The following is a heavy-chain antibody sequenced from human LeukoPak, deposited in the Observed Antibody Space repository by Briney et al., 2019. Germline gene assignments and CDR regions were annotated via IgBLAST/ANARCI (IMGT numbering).Heavy chain of an antibody. Sequence: AGGSLGLSCAASGFTFRNYVIHWVRQAPGKGLEWVAVTSSDLNVKLYADSVKGRFTISRDNSRSTLYLQINSLRPEDTAIYYCAREGYYGSGSPPSLYFDYWGQGTLVTVSS. D-gene: IGHD3-10*01. J-gene: IGHJ4*02. CDR1: GFTFRNYV. CDR2: TSSDLNVK. CDR3: AREGYYGSGSPPSLYFDY. V-gene: IGHV3-30-3*01.